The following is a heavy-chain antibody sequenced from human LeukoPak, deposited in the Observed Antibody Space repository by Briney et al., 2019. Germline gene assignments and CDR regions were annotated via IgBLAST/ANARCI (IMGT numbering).Heavy chain of an antibody. CDR2: INDDGGAT. V-gene: IGHV3-74*01. J-gene: IGHJ4*02. CDR1: GFTFSSYG. Sequence: GGSLRLSCAASGFTFSSYGMHWVRQAPGKGLVWVSRINDDGGATSYADSVEGRFTISRDNAKNTLFLQMNSLRAEDTAVYYCARDESFGVNSGMGDSWGQGTLVTVAS. D-gene: IGHD4-23*01. CDR3: ARDESFGVNSGMGDS.